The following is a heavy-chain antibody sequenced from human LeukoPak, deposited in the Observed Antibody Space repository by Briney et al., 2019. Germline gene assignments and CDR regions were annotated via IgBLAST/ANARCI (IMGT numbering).Heavy chain of an antibody. CDR2: INQGGSDK. Sequence: GGSLRLSCAASGFTFSGHWMSWVRQAPGKGLEWVANINQGGSDKYYVDSVKGRFTISRDNANNLLYLQMNSLRGEDTAVYYCTRNRSRAEDDWGQGTLVTVSS. CDR1: GFTFSGHW. J-gene: IGHJ4*02. CDR3: TRNRSRAEDD. V-gene: IGHV3-7*01. D-gene: IGHD1-14*01.